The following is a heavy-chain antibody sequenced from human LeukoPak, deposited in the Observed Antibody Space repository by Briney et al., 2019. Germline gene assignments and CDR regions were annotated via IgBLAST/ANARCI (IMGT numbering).Heavy chain of an antibody. D-gene: IGHD6-13*01. CDR3: ARLRQQLVQTYYYYYGMDV. CDR1: GGSISSYY. J-gene: IGHJ6*02. V-gene: IGHV4-59*08. CDR2: IYYSGST. Sequence: PSETLSLTCTVSGGSISSYYWSWIRQPPGKGLEWIGYIYYSGSTNYNPSLKSRVTISVDTSNNRFSLKLSSVTAADTAVYYCARLRQQLVQTYYYYYGMDVWGQGTTVTVSS.